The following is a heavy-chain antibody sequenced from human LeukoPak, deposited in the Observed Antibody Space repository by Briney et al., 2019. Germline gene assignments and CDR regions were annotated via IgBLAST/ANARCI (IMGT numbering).Heavy chain of an antibody. D-gene: IGHD3-22*01. CDR1: GFTFSSYG. Sequence: QPGRSLRLSCAASGFTFSSYGMHWVRQAPGKGLEWVAVISYDGSNKYYADSVKGRFTISRDNSKNTLYLQMNSLRAEDTAVYYCARDTYYYDSSGYPSPLGYWGQGTLVTVSS. J-gene: IGHJ4*02. CDR3: ARDTYYYDSSGYPSPLGY. CDR2: ISYDGSNK. V-gene: IGHV3-30*19.